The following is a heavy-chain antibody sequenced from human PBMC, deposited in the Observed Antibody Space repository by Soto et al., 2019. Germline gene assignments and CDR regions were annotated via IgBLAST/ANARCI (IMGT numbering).Heavy chain of an antibody. CDR3: AREEYQQPYNWFDP. D-gene: IGHD2-2*01. CDR1: GYTFTSYG. CDR2: ISAYNGNT. Sequence: ASVKVSCKASGYTFTSYGISWVRQAPGQGLEWMGWISAYNGNTNYAQKLQGRVTMTTDTSTSTAYMELRSLRSDDTAVYYCAREEYQQPYNWFDPWGQGTLVTVSS. V-gene: IGHV1-18*01. J-gene: IGHJ5*01.